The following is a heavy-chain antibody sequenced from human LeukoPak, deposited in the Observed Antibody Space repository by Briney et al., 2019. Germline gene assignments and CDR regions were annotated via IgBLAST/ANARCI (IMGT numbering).Heavy chain of an antibody. CDR1: GFTVSSNY. CDR2: ISSSSSTI. Sequence: GGSLRLSCAASGFTVSSNYMSWVRQAPGKGLEWVSYISSSSSTIYYADSVKGRFTISRDNAKNSLYLQMNSLRAEDTAVYYCARDPAGGDYVDAFDIWGQGTMVTVSS. J-gene: IGHJ3*02. CDR3: ARDPAGGDYVDAFDI. V-gene: IGHV3-48*01. D-gene: IGHD4-17*01.